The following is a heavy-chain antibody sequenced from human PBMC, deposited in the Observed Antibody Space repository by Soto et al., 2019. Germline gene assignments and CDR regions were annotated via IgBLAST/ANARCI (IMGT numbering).Heavy chain of an antibody. Sequence: SETLSLTCTVSGGSVSSGSYYWSWIRQPPVEGLEWIGDIDYSGSTNYNPSRKSRVTISVDTSKNQFSLKLSSVTAADTAVYYCARDETSDYYGSGRSQFWGQGTLVTVS. CDR2: IDYSGST. D-gene: IGHD3-10*01. V-gene: IGHV4-61*01. J-gene: IGHJ4*02. CDR3: ARDETSDYYGSGRSQF. CDR1: GGSVSSGSYY.